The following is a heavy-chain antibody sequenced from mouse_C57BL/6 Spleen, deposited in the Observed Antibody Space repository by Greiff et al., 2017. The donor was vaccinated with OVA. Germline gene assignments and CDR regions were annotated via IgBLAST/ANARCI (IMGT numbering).Heavy chain of an antibody. J-gene: IGHJ3*01. V-gene: IGHV1-19*01. CDR1: GYTFTDYY. CDR2: INPYNGGT. CDR3: ARKGTWDGFAY. Sequence: EVQLQQSGPVLVKPGASVKMSCKASGYTFTDYYMNWVKQSHGKSLEWIGVINPYNGGTSYNQKFKGKATLTVDKSSSTAYMELNSLTSEDSAVYYCARKGTWDGFAYWGQGTLVTVSA. D-gene: IGHD4-1*01.